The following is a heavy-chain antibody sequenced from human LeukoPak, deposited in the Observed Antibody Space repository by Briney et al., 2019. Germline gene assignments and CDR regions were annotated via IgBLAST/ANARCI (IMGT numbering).Heavy chain of an antibody. D-gene: IGHD3-16*01. CDR2: IYYSGST. V-gene: IGHV4-39*07. CDR3: ARVSTGRARLYFDY. Sequence: PSETLSLTCTVSGGSISSSSYYWGWIRQPPGKGLEWFGSIYYSGSTYYNPSLKSRVTISVDTSKNQFSLKLSSVTAADTAVYYCARVSTGRARLYFDYWGHGTLVTVSS. J-gene: IGHJ4*01. CDR1: GGSISSSSYY.